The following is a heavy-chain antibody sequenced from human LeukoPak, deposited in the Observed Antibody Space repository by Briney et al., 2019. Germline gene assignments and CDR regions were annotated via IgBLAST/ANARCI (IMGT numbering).Heavy chain of an antibody. V-gene: IGHV4-59*08. J-gene: IGHJ6*02. CDR2: IYYSGST. CDR1: GGSISNYY. Sequence: SETLSLTCTVSGGSISNYYWTWIRQPPGKGLEWIGYIYYSGSTNYNPSLESRVTISVDTSKKQFSLRLSSVTAADTAVYYCARGGYSSSWSLGMDVWGQGTTVTVS. CDR3: ARGGYSSSWSLGMDV. D-gene: IGHD6-13*01.